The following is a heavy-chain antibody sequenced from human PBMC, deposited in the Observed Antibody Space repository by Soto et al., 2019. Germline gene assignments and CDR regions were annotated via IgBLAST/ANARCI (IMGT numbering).Heavy chain of an antibody. V-gene: IGHV3-7*01. CDR1: GFTFSSYW. Sequence: GGSLRLSCAASGFTFSSYWMSWVRQAPGKGLEWVANIKQDGSNKYYVDSVKGRFTISRDNSKNTLYLQMNSLRAEDTAVYYFARDKAAGRITIFGVALAARWGQGTLVTVSS. D-gene: IGHD3-3*01. CDR2: IKQDGSNK. J-gene: IGHJ4*02. CDR3: ARDKAAGRITIFGVALAAR.